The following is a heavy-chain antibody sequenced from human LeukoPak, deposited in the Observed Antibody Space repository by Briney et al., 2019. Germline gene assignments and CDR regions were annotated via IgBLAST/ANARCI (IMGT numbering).Heavy chain of an antibody. CDR3: ARVGSGGSGSPRRKGTPGARASPPQLDV. J-gene: IGHJ6*04. Sequence: GESLKISCKGSGYGFTSYWIGWVRQMPGKGLEWMGIIYPGDSDTRYSPSFQGQVTISADKSISTAYLQWSSLKASDTAMYYCARVGSGGSGSPRRKGTPGARASPPQLDVWGKGTTVTVSS. CDR2: IYPGDSDT. V-gene: IGHV5-51*01. CDR1: GYGFTSYW. D-gene: IGHD3-10*01.